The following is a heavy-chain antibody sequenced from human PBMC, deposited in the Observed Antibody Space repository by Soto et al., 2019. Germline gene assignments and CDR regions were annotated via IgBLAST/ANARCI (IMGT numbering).Heavy chain of an antibody. CDR1: GYTFTGHY. CDR3: GRGRSGQIVVFY. Sequence: ASVKVSCKASGYTFTGHYIHWVRQAPEQGPEWMGEIGPESGATRYAQKFQGRVTMTRDMSITTAYMELNNLSPDGTAVYYCGRGRSGQIVVFYWGQGXPVTVSS. D-gene: IGHD1-26*01. V-gene: IGHV1-2*02. J-gene: IGHJ4*02. CDR2: IGPESGAT.